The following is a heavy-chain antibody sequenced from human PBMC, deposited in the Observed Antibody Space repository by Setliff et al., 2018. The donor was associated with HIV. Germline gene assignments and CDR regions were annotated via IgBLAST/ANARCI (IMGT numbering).Heavy chain of an antibody. D-gene: IGHD6-6*01. CDR3: ARDQSIAARYLFDP. V-gene: IGHV4-38-2*02. CDR2: IYHSGST. CDR1: GYSISSGYY. J-gene: IGHJ5*02. Sequence: SETLSLTCTVSGYSISSGYYWGWIRQPPGKGLEWIGNIYHSGSTYYNPSLRSRVTLSVDTSKNQLSLKLTSVTAADTAVYYCARDQSIAARYLFDPWGQGTLVTVSS.